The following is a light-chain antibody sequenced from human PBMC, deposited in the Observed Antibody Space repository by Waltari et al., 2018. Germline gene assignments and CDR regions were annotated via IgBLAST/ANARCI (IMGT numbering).Light chain of an antibody. CDR3: QQYDNWPPLT. Sequence: EIVMTQSPATLSVSPGQSATLSCRASQSVGPNLAWYEQKPGQAPRLLIYGASTRATGIPARFSGSGAGTEFTLTISSLQSEDFAVYYCQQYDNWPPLTFGGGTKVEIK. J-gene: IGKJ4*01. V-gene: IGKV3-15*01. CDR2: GAS. CDR1: QSVGPN.